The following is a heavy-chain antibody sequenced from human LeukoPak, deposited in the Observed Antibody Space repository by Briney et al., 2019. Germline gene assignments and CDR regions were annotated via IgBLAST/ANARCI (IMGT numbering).Heavy chain of an antibody. CDR1: GFTFSSYE. J-gene: IGHJ4*02. CDR2: ISSSGSTI. V-gene: IGHV3-48*03. CDR3: ARGESMIVVVPLDY. D-gene: IGHD3-22*01. Sequence: GGSLRLSCAASGFTFSSYEMNWVRQAPGKGLEWVSYISSSGSTIYYADSVKGRFTISRDNAKNSLYLQMNSLRAEDTAVYYCARGESMIVVVPLDYWGQGTLVTVSS.